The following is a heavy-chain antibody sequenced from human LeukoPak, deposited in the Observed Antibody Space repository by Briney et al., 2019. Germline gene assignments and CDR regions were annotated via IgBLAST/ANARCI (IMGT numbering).Heavy chain of an antibody. D-gene: IGHD1-7*01. CDR2: IYYSGGT. V-gene: IGHV4-61*01. J-gene: IGHJ6*02. Sequence: SETLSLTCTVSGGSVSSGSYFWNWIRQPPGKGLEWIGCIYYSGGTNYNPSLKSRVSISVDTSKNQFSLKLSSVTAADTAVYYCARVHNWNFHYYYGMDVWGQGTTVTVSS. CDR1: GGSVSSGSYF. CDR3: ARVHNWNFHYYYGMDV.